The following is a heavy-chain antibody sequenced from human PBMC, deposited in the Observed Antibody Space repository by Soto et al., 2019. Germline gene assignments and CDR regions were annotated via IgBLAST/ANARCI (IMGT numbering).Heavy chain of an antibody. CDR2: FDPEDGET. D-gene: IGHD2-15*01. V-gene: IGHV1-24*01. Sequence: APVKGSCQVFGYTLXELSMHWVRQAPGKGLEWMGGFDPEDGETIYAQKFQGRVTMTEDTSTDTAYMELSSLRSEDTAVYYCATTVAQNYYYYMDVWGKGTTVTVSS. J-gene: IGHJ6*03. CDR1: GYTLXELS. CDR3: ATTVAQNYYYYMDV.